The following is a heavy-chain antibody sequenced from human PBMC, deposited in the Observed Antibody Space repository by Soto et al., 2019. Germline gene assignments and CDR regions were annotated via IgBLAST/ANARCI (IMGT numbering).Heavy chain of an antibody. CDR3: ARDPSSNYDILTGRRYFDL. CDR2: INAGNGST. Sequence: GASVKVSCKASGYTFTIYTMHWVRQAPGQRLEWMGWINAGNGSTKYSQKFQGRVTITRDTSASTVYMDLSSLRSEDTAVYYCARDPSSNYDILTGRRYFDLWGRGTLVTVSS. CDR1: GYTFTIYT. D-gene: IGHD3-9*01. J-gene: IGHJ2*01. V-gene: IGHV1-3*01.